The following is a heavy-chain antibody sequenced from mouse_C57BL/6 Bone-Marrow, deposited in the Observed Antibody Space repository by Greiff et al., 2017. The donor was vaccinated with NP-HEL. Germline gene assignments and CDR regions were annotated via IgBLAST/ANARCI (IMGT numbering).Heavy chain of an antibody. Sequence: QQSGAELARPGASVTLSCKASGYTFTSYGISWVKQRTGQGLEWIGEIYPRSGNTYYNEKFKGKATLTADKSSSTAYMELRSLTSEDAAVYFCARNSFAYWGQGTLVTVSA. CDR3: ARNSFAY. D-gene: IGHD2-1*01. CDR2: IYPRSGNT. CDR1: GYTFTSYG. J-gene: IGHJ3*01. V-gene: IGHV1-81*01.